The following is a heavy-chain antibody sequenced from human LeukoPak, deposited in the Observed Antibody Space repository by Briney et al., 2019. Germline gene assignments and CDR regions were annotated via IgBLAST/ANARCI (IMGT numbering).Heavy chain of an antibody. D-gene: IGHD3-22*01. J-gene: IGHJ4*02. V-gene: IGHV4-39*07. CDR3: ARDRRYYDSSGYYYLIDY. CDR2: IYYSGST. Sequence: PSETLSLTCTVSGGPISSSSYYWGWIRQPPGKGLEWIGSIYYSGSTYYNPSLKSRVTISVDTSKNQFSLKLSSVTAADTAVYYCARDRRYYDSSGYYYLIDYWGQGTLVTVSS. CDR1: GGPISSSSYY.